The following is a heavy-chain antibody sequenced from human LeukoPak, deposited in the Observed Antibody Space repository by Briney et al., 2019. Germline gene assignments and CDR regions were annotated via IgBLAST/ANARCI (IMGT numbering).Heavy chain of an antibody. CDR2: IYSGGRT. V-gene: IGHV3-66*01. J-gene: IGHJ3*01. CDR3: ARDFQFGNGGAFDV. CDR1: GFTVSSNY. D-gene: IGHD3-10*01. Sequence: GGSLRLSCAASGFTVSSNYMSWVRQAPGKGLEWVSVIYSGGRTYYADSVKGRFTISRDNFKNTLYLQMNSLRAEDTAVYYCARDFQFGNGGAFDVWGQGTMVTVSS.